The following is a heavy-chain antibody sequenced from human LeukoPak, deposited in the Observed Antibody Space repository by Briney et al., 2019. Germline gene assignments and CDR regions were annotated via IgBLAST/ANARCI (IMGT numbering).Heavy chain of an antibody. V-gene: IGHV3-23*01. CDR3: AKTGYFDWAMI. Sequence: GGSLRLSCAASGFTFSSYAMSWVRQAPGKGLEWVSAISGSGGRIYYADSVKGRFTISRDNSKNTLYLQMNSLRAEDTAVYYCAKTGYFDWAMIWGQGTMVTVSS. CDR1: GFTFSSYA. J-gene: IGHJ3*02. D-gene: IGHD3-9*01. CDR2: ISGSGGRI.